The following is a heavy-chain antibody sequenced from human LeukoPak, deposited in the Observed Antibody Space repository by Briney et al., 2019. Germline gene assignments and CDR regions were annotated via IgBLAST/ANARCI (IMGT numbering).Heavy chain of an antibody. Sequence: GGSLRLSCAASGFTFSSYEMNWVRQAPGKGLEWVSYISSSGSTIYYADSVKGRFTISRDNSKNTLYLQMNSLRAEDTAVYYCAPKNGLIVVVPAALGVWGQGTLVTVSS. J-gene: IGHJ4*02. CDR1: GFTFSSYE. CDR2: ISSSGSTI. V-gene: IGHV3-48*03. D-gene: IGHD2-2*01. CDR3: APKNGLIVVVPAALGV.